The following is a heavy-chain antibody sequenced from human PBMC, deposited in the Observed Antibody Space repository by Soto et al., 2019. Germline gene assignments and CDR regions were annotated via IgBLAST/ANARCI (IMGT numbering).Heavy chain of an antibody. Sequence: GGSLRLSCAASGFTFSGSAMHWVRQASGKGLEWVGRIRIKANSYATAYAASVKGRFTISRDDSKNTAYLQMNSLKTEDTTVYYCTFLIAAAQSPEGYYYYYGMDVWGQGTTVTVSS. D-gene: IGHD6-13*01. V-gene: IGHV3-73*01. CDR2: IRIKANSYAT. CDR1: GFTFSGSA. J-gene: IGHJ6*02. CDR3: TFLIAAAQSPEGYYYYYGMDV.